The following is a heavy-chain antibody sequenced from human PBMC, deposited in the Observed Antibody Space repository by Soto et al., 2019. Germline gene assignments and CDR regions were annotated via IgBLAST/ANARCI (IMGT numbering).Heavy chain of an antibody. CDR3: ARNHYDFWSGPSSAGWFDP. D-gene: IGHD3-3*01. Sequence: SGPTLVNPTQTLTLTCTFSGFSLSTSGMCVSWIRQPPGKALEWLARIDWDDDKYYSTSLKTRLTISKDTSKNQVVLTMTNMDPVDTATYYCARNHYDFWSGPSSAGWFDPWGQGTLVTVSS. J-gene: IGHJ5*02. CDR2: IDWDDDK. CDR1: GFSLSTSGMC. V-gene: IGHV2-70*11.